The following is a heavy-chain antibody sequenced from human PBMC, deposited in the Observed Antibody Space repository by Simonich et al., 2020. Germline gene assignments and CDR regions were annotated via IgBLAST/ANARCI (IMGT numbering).Heavy chain of an antibody. CDR1: GYSISSGYY. Sequence: QVQLQESGPGLVKPSETLSLTCAVSGYSISSGYYWGWIRQPPGKGLGWIGSIYHSGGTYYNPSLKSRVTISVDPSKNQCSLKLSSVTAADTAVYYCARLAPGYSGSYPEYFQHWGQGTLVTVSS. J-gene: IGHJ1*01. CDR3: ARLAPGYSGSYPEYFQH. V-gene: IGHV4-38-2*01. D-gene: IGHD1-26*01. CDR2: IYHSGGT.